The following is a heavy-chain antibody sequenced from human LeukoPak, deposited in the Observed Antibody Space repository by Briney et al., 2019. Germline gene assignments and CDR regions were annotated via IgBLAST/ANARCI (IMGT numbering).Heavy chain of an antibody. Sequence: PGGSLRLSCAASGFTFSSYAMSWVRQAPGKGLEWVSAISGSGGSTYYADPVKGRFTISRDNSKNTLYLEVISLTAEDTAVYYCAKDDAWLRFGEWSQGTLVTVSS. CDR3: AKDDAWLRFGE. J-gene: IGHJ4*02. CDR1: GFTFSSYA. V-gene: IGHV3-23*01. CDR2: ISGSGGST. D-gene: IGHD3-10*01.